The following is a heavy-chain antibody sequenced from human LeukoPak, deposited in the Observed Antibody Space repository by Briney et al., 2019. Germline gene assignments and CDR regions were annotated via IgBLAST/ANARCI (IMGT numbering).Heavy chain of an antibody. Sequence: GASVKVSCKTSGYPFTNYGITWVRQAPGQGLEWMGWISAYNGNTNYAQKLQGRVTLTTDTSTSTAYMDLTSLRSDDTAVYYCARVDAREPITIFVPTGGNWFDPWGQGTLVTVSS. CDR2: ISAYNGNT. CDR3: ARVDAREPITIFVPTGGNWFDP. D-gene: IGHD3-3*01. V-gene: IGHV1-18*01. CDR1: GYPFTNYG. J-gene: IGHJ5*02.